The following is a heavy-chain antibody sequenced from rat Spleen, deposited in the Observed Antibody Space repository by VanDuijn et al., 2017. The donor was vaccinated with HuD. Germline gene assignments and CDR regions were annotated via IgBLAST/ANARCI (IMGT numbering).Heavy chain of an antibody. D-gene: IGHD1-9*01. V-gene: IGHV5-25*01. CDR2: IITGGCNT. CDR3: ARRHYGYTDYFDY. CDR1: GFTFNDYY. Sequence: EVQLVESGGGLVQPGSSLKLSCAASGFTFNDYYMALVRQAPEKGLEWVAYIITGGCNTYYRNSVKGRFTISRDNAKSTLSLQMDSLRSEDTATYYCARRHYGYTDYFDYWGQGVMVTVSS. J-gene: IGHJ2*01.